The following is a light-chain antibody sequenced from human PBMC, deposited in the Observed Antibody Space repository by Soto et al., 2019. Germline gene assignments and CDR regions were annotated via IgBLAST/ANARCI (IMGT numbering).Light chain of an antibody. CDR3: QQYTVSPLT. J-gene: IGKJ1*01. CDR1: ESVSSYY. V-gene: IGKV3-20*01. CDR2: GPS. Sequence: EIVLTQSPGTLSLSPGERATLSCRASESVSSYYIAWYQHKPGQAPRLLIYGPSTRATGIPDRFSASGSGTAFTLSIRRLEPEDSALYYCQQYTVSPLTFGQGTKVEIK.